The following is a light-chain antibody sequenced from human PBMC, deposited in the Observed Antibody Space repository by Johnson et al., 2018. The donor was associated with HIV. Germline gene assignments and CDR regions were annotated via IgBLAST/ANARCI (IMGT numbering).Light chain of an antibody. CDR2: ENN. Sequence: QSVLTQPPSVSAAPGQKVTISCSGSSSNIGNNYVSWYQQIPGTAPKLLIYENNKRPSGIPDRFSGSTSGTSATLAITGLQTGDEADYYCGTWANSLSGYVFGTGTKVTVL. J-gene: IGLJ1*01. CDR3: GTWANSLSGYV. CDR1: SSNIGNNY. V-gene: IGLV1-51*02.